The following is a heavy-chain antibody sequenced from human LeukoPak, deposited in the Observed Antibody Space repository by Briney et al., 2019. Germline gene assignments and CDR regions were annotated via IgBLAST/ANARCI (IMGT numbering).Heavy chain of an antibody. CDR1: GYSFTNYW. CDR3: ASRGASLVGPINDAFDI. CDR2: TYPGDSDT. J-gene: IGHJ3*02. Sequence: GESLKISCKASGYSFTNYWIAWVRQMPGKGLEWMGMTYPGDSDTRYSRSFQGQVTISADKSNSTTYLQWSSLKASDTAIYYCASRGASLVGPINDAFDIWGQGTMVTVSS. D-gene: IGHD1-26*01. V-gene: IGHV5-51*01.